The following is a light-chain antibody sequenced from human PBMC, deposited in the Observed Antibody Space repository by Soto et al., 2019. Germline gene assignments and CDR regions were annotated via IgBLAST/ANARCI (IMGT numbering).Light chain of an antibody. CDR2: KDS. CDR3: QSADSSGAFWV. V-gene: IGLV3-25*02. Sequence: SYELTQPPSVSVSPGQTARITCSGDTLPEQYAYWYQQKPGQAPVTVIYKDSQRPSGIPERFSGSRSGTTVTLTISGVQAEDEADYYCQSADSSGAFWVFGGGTKLTVL. CDR1: TLPEQY. J-gene: IGLJ3*02.